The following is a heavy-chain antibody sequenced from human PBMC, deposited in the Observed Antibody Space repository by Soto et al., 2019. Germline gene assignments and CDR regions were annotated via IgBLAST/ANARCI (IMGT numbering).Heavy chain of an antibody. CDR2: IIPIFGTA. D-gene: IGHD3-22*01. Sequence: QVQLVQSGAEVKKPGSSVKVSCKASGGTFSSYAITWVRQAPGQGLEWMGGIIPIFGTANYAQKFQARVTITADESTSTAYMGLSSLGSEDTAVYYCARDRGPSSGYYPYWFDPWGQGTLVTVSS. V-gene: IGHV1-69*12. CDR1: GGTFSSYA. CDR3: ARDRGPSSGYYPYWFDP. J-gene: IGHJ5*02.